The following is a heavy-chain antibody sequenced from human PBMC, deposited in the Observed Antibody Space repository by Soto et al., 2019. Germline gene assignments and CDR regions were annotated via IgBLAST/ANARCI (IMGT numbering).Heavy chain of an antibody. CDR2: IRGSGGST. Sequence: EVQLLESGGGLVQPGGSLRLSCAASGFTFSSYAMSWVRQAPGKWLEWVSAIRGSGGSTYYADSVKGRFTISRDNSKNTLYLQMNSLRDEETAVYYCAKEEGYSYGYFDYWGQGTLVTVSS. D-gene: IGHD5-18*01. V-gene: IGHV3-23*01. CDR3: AKEEGYSYGYFDY. CDR1: GFTFSSYA. J-gene: IGHJ4*02.